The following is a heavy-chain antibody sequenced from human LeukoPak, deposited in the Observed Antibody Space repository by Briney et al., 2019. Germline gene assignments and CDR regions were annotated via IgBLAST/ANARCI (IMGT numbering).Heavy chain of an antibody. J-gene: IGHJ4*02. CDR2: IRYDGSNK. CDR3: ARDGVINFDDSPYYFDY. CDR1: GFTFSSYG. D-gene: IGHD3-9*01. Sequence: GSLRLSCAASGFTFSSYGMHWVRQAPGKGLEWVAFIRYDGSNKYYADSVKGRFTISRDNAKNSLYLQMNSLRAEDTAVYYCARDGVINFDDSPYYFDYWGQGTLVTVSS. V-gene: IGHV3-30*02.